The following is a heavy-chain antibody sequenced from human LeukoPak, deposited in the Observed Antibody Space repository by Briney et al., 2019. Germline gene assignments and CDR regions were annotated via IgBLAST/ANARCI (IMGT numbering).Heavy chain of an antibody. D-gene: IGHD6-13*01. J-gene: IGHJ3*02. V-gene: IGHV1-69*01. CDR2: IIPIFGTA. CDR1: GGTFSSYA. Sequence: SVKVSCKASGGTFSSYAISWVRQAPGQGLEWMGGIIPIFGTANYAQKFQGRVTITADESTSTAYMELSSLRSEDTAVYYCARDAWGAAAADDAFDIWGQGTMVTVSS. CDR3: ARDAWGAAAADDAFDI.